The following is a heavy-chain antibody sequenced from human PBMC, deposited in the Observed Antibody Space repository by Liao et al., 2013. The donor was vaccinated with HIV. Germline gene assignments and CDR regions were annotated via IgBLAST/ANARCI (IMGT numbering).Heavy chain of an antibody. CDR1: GGSSSGYY. Sequence: QVQLQQWGAGLLKPSETLSLTCDVYGGSSSGYYWSWIRQPAGKGLEWIGRIYTSGSTNYNPSLKSRVTMSVDTSKKQFSLKLSSVTAADTAVYYCARERRENWIDAFDIWGQGTMVTVSS. J-gene: IGHJ3*02. CDR2: IYTSGST. CDR3: ARERRENWIDAFDI. D-gene: IGHD1-1*01. V-gene: IGHV4-59*10.